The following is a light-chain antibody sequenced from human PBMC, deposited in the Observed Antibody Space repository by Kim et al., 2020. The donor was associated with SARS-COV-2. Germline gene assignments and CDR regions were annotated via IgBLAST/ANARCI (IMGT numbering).Light chain of an antibody. V-gene: IGKV3-15*01. J-gene: IGKJ1*01. CDR3: QQYNDWPRS. CDR1: HSITTN. CDR2: DAS. Sequence: VSPGERATLSCRASHSITTNLAWFQQKPGQAPSLLIEDASTRATGIPARFSGSGSGADFTLTINGLQPEDSAVYYCQQYNDWPRSFGQGTKVDIK.